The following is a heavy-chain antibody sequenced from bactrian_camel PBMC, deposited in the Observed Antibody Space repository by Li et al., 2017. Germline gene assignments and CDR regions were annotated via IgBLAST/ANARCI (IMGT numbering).Heavy chain of an antibody. CDR1: GFMYSGYY. CDR2: IDIDGKI. D-gene: IGHD5*01. Sequence: HVQLVESGGGSVQAGGSLRLSCTASGFMYSGYYLGWFRQAPGKEREGVAAIDIDGKIMYADSVTGRFTISQDIAKNTLYLQMNGLKPEDTAMYYCAAAPRLWVGNLSLRSADFGYWGQGTQVTVS. CDR3: AAAPRLWVGNLSLRSADFGY. J-gene: IGHJ6*01. V-gene: IGHV3S1*01.